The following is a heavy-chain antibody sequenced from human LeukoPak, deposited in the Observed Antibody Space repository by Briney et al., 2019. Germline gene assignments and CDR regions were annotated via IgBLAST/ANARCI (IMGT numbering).Heavy chain of an antibody. CDR3: ARGPTTNPYSSGWYRYFQH. V-gene: IGHV4-34*01. D-gene: IGHD6-19*01. CDR2: INHSGST. CDR1: GGSFSGYY. J-gene: IGHJ1*01. Sequence: PSETLSLTCAVYGGSFSGYYWSWIRQPPGKGLEWIGEINHSGSTNYNPSLKSRVTISVDTSKNQFSLKLSSVTAADTAVYYCARGPTTNPYSSGWYRYFQHWGQGTLVTVSS.